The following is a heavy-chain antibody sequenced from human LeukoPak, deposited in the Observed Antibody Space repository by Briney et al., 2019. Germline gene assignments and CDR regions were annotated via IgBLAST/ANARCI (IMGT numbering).Heavy chain of an antibody. CDR1: GYSFSTYW. CDR3: ASVYSSSSWDY. Sequence: GESLKISCRASGYSFSTYWIGWVRQMPGKGLEWMGVIFHADSDTRYSPSFQGQVTISADKSISTAYLQWSSLKASDTAMYYCASVYSSSSWDYWGQGTLVTVSS. CDR2: IFHADSDT. J-gene: IGHJ4*02. D-gene: IGHD6-13*01. V-gene: IGHV5-51*01.